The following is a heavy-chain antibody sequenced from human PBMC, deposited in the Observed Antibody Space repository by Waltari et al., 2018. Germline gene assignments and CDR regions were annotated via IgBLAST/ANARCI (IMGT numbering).Heavy chain of an antibody. CDR1: GFTLDAYT. D-gene: IGHD3-10*01. J-gene: IGHJ4*02. CDR2: ISWDGGST. CDR3: AKDSNSGYFDY. V-gene: IGHV3-43*01. Sequence: DVQLVESGGVVVQPGGSLRLSCAASGFTLDAYTMPWVRQAPGKGLEWVSLISWDGGSTYYADSVKGRFTISRDNSKNSLYLQMNSLRTEDTALYYCAKDSNSGYFDYWGQGTLVTVSS.